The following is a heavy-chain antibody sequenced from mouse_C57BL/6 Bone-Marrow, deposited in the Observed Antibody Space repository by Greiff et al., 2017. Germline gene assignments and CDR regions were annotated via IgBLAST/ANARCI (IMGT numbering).Heavy chain of an antibody. D-gene: IGHD2-1*01. V-gene: IGHV1-55*01. Sequence: QVQLQQPGAELVKPGASVKMSCKASGYTFTSYWITWVKQRPGQGLEWIGDIYPGSGSTNYNEKFKSKATLTVDTSSSTAYMQLSILTSEDSAVYYCARDYYGNYVGNYFDYWGQGTTLTVSS. J-gene: IGHJ2*01. CDR3: ARDYYGNYVGNYFDY. CDR2: IYPGSGST. CDR1: GYTFTSYW.